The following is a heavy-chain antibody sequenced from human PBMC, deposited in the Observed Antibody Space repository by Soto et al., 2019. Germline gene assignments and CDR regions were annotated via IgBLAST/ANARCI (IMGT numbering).Heavy chain of an antibody. D-gene: IGHD1-7*01. CDR1: GYTFTSYA. J-gene: IGHJ6*02. CDR3: ASSITGTTGDYYYYYGMDV. V-gene: IGHV1-69*13. Sequence: SVKVSCKASGYTFTSYAISWVRQAPGQGLEWMGGIIPIFGTANYAQKFQGRVTITADESTSTAYMELSSLRSEDTAVYYCASSITGTTGDYYYYYGMDVWGQGTTVTVSS. CDR2: IIPIFGTA.